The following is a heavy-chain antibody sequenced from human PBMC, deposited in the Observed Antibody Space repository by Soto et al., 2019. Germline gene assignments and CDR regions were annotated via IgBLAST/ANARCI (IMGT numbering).Heavy chain of an antibody. CDR2: IWYDGSNK. J-gene: IGHJ6*02. CDR3: ARDVLGLYGSGMGGMDV. CDR1: GFTLSSYG. D-gene: IGHD3-10*01. V-gene: IGHV3-33*01. Sequence: GGSLRLSCAASGFTLSSYGMHWVRQAPGKGLEWVAVIWYDGSNKYYADSVKGRFTISRDNSKNTLYLQMNSQRAEDTAVYYCARDVLGLYGSGMGGMDVWGQGTTVTVSS.